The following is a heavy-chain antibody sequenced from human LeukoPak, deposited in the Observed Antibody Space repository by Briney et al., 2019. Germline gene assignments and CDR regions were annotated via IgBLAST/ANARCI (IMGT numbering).Heavy chain of an antibody. V-gene: IGHV1-2*04. CDR1: GGTFSSYA. CDR3: ARDRRGSRRIFDGYDY. J-gene: IGHJ4*02. CDR2: INPNSGGT. Sequence: ASVKVSCKASGGTFSSYAISWVRQAPGQGLEWMGWINPNSGGTNYAQKFQGWVTMTRDTSISTAYMELSRLRSDDTAVYYCARDRRGSRRIFDGYDYWGQGTLVTVSS. D-gene: IGHD6-13*01.